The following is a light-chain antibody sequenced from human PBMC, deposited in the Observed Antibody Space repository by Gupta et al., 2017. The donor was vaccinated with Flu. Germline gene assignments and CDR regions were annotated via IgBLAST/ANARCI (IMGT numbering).Light chain of an antibody. CDR3: QHDHADYPTGT. CDR2: EAS. Sequence: DIQMTQSPSTLSASVGDRVTITCRASQSISRWLVWYQQKPGTAPKLLIYEASSLEGGVSSRFSGSGDGTEFXLSINSXQPEDFEGYFCQHDHADYPTGTFGXGTKVEIK. CDR1: QSISRW. J-gene: IGKJ1*01. V-gene: IGKV1-5*03.